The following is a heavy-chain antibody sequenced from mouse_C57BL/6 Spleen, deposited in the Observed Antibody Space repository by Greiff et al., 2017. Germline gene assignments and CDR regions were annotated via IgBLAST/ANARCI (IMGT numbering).Heavy chain of an antibody. CDR3: ARGLRYYFGD. J-gene: IGHJ2*01. V-gene: IGHV1-82*01. CDR1: GYAFSSSC. Sequence: QVQLQQSGPELVKPGASVKISCKASGYAFSSSCMNWVKQRPGKGLEWIGRIYPGDGDTNYNGKFKGKATLTADKSSSTAYMQLRSLTSGDSAVYFCARGLRYYFGDWGQGATLAVSS. CDR2: IYPGDGDT. D-gene: IGHD1-1*01.